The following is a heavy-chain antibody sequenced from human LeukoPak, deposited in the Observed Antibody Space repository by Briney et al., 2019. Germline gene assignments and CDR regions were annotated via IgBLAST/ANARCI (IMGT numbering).Heavy chain of an antibody. Sequence: SETLSLTCAVYGGSFSGYYWSWIRQPPGKGLEWIGEINHSGSTNYNPSLKSRGTISVDTSKNQFSLKLSSVTAADTAVYYCARGLRATTVTHYYYGMDVWGKGTTVTVSS. CDR1: GGSFSGYY. CDR3: ARGLRATTVTHYYYGMDV. V-gene: IGHV4-34*01. J-gene: IGHJ6*04. D-gene: IGHD5-12*01. CDR2: INHSGST.